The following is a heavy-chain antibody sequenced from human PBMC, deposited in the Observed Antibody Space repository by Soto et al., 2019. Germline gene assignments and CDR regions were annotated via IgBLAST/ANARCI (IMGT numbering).Heavy chain of an antibody. J-gene: IGHJ4*02. V-gene: IGHV3-74*01. D-gene: IGHD3-16*01. CDR2: INTDGSTT. Sequence: EVQLVESGGGLLQPGGSLRLSCAASGFTFSSYWMHWVRQAPGKGLVWVSRINTDGSTTTYADSVKGRFTISRDNAKNTLYLQMSSLRVEDTAVYYGARDLGGRDDYWGQGTLVTVSS. CDR1: GFTFSSYW. CDR3: ARDLGGRDDY.